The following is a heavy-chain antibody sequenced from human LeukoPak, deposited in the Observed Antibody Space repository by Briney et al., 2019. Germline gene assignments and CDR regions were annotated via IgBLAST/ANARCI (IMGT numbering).Heavy chain of an antibody. D-gene: IGHD2-15*01. V-gene: IGHV1-8*01. CDR3: AGAGGYCGRISCPYYFDY. CDR2: MNRNRGNT. J-gene: IGHJ4*02. CDR1: GYTFTSYD. Sequence: ASVKVSCKASGYTFTSYDINWVRQATGQGLEWMGWMNRNRGNTGYAQKFQGRVTMTRNTSISTAYMELSSLRSEDTAVYYCAGAGGYCGRISCPYYFDYWGQGSLVAVSS.